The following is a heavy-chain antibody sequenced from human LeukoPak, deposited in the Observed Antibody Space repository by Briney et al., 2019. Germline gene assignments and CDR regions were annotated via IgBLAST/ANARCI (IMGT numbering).Heavy chain of an antibody. CDR1: GFTYSSHW. D-gene: IGHD3-10*01. CDR3: ARDKWIGTYLHYYYGMDV. Sequence: PGGSLRLSCAASGFTYSSHWMHWVRQAPGKGLVWVSRINTDGSNTTYADSVKGRFTISRDNAKSTLYLQMNSLRAEDTAVHYCARDKWIGTYLHYYYGMDVWGQGTTVTVSS. CDR2: INTDGSNT. J-gene: IGHJ6*02. V-gene: IGHV3-74*01.